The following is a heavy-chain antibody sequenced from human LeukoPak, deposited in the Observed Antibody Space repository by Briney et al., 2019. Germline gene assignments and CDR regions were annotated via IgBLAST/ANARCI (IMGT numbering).Heavy chain of an antibody. V-gene: IGHV4-59*01. D-gene: IGHD3-22*01. CDR2: IYYSGST. CDR3: ARGGYYYDSSGYWGAFDI. CDR1: GGSISSYY. Sequence: SETLSLTCTVSGGSISSYYWSWIRQPPGKGLEWIGYIYYSGSTNYNPSLKSRVTISVDTSKNQFSLKLSSVTAADTAVCYCARGGYYYDSSGYWGAFDIWGQGTMVTVSS. J-gene: IGHJ3*02.